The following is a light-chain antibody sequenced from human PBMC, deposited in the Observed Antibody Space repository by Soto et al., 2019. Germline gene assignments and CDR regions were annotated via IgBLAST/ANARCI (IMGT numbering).Light chain of an antibody. CDR3: QQYNNWSPA. CDR2: GAS. J-gene: IGKJ3*01. V-gene: IGKV3-15*01. Sequence: EIVMTQSRSTLSVSPGERATLSCRASQSVSSNLAWYQQKPGQAPRLLIYGASTRATGIPARFSGSGSGTEFTLTISSLQSEDFAVYYCQQYNNWSPAFGPGTKVDIK. CDR1: QSVSSN.